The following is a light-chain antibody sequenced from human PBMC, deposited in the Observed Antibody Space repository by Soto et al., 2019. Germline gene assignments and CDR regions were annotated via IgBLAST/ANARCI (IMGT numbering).Light chain of an antibody. Sequence: DIQMTQTPSTVSASVGDRITTTCGASQSISRWLAWHQQKPGKAPRLLIYDASNLQRGVPSRFSGSGSGTEFTLTITTLQPEDFATYYCQQDSDYSGMFGQGTKVDIK. CDR1: QSISRW. V-gene: IGKV1-5*01. CDR3: QQDSDYSGM. J-gene: IGKJ1*01. CDR2: DAS.